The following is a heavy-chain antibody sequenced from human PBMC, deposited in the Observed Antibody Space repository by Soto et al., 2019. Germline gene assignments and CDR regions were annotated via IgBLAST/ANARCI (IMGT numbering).Heavy chain of an antibody. Sequence: QVQLVQSGAEVKKPGASVKVSCKASGYTFTSYGISWVRQAPGQGLEWMGWISAYNGNTNYAQKLKGRVPMTTDTSTNTAYVELRSLRSDDTAVYDWARTYSSGWPYYYYYCGMDVWGQGTTVTVSS. CDR1: GYTFTSYG. CDR3: ARTYSSGWPYYYYYCGMDV. D-gene: IGHD6-25*01. V-gene: IGHV1-18*01. CDR2: ISAYNGNT. J-gene: IGHJ6*02.